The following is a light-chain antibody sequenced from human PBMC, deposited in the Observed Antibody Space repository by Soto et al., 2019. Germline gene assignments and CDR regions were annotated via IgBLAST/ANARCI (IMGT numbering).Light chain of an antibody. CDR2: GAS. Sequence: EIVLTQSPDTLSLSPGERATLSCRASQSVSSSYLAWYQQKPRQAPRLLIFGASNRPTGIPDSFSGSGSGTDFTLTISGLEPEDFAVYYWQQYSTSPRTFGQGTKLEIK. CDR3: QQYSTSPRT. CDR1: QSVSSSY. V-gene: IGKV3-20*01. J-gene: IGKJ1*01.